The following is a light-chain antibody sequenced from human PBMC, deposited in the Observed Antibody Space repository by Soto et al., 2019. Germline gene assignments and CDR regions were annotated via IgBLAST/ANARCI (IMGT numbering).Light chain of an antibody. CDR2: GAS. Sequence: EIVMTQSPATLSVSPGERATLSCRASQSVSSSYLAWYQQKPGQAPRLLIYGASSRATGIPDRFSGSGSGTDFTLTISSLEPEDFAVYYCQQHFNGPITFGQGTRLEIK. CDR3: QQHFNGPIT. J-gene: IGKJ5*01. V-gene: IGKV3D-20*02. CDR1: QSVSSSY.